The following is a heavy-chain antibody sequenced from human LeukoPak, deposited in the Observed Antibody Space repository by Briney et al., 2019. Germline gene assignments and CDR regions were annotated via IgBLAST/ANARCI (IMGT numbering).Heavy chain of an antibody. CDR3: AKVGGNGDY. D-gene: IGHD4-23*01. J-gene: IGHJ4*02. Sequence: PGRSLRLSCAASGFTFSSYGMPWVRQAPGKGLEWVSAISGSGGSTYYADSVKGRFTISRDNSKNTLYLQMNSLRAEDTAVYYCAKVGGNGDYWGQGTLVTVSS. CDR2: ISGSGGST. CDR1: GFTFSSYG. V-gene: IGHV3-23*01.